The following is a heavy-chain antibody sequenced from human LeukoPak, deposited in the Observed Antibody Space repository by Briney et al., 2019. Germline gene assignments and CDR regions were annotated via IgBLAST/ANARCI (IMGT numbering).Heavy chain of an antibody. CDR1: GGSISSYY. CDR2: IYYSGST. D-gene: IGHD2-8*01. Sequence: SETLSLTCTVSGGSISSYYWSWIRQPPGKGLEWIGYIYYSGSTNYNPSLKSRVTISVDTSKNQFSLKLRSVTAADTAVYYCARVGYCTNGVCYFLDYWGQGTLVTVSS. V-gene: IGHV4-59*01. CDR3: ARVGYCTNGVCYFLDY. J-gene: IGHJ4*02.